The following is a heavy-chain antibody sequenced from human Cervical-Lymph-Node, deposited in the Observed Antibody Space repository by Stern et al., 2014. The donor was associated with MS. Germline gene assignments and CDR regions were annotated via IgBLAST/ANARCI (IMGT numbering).Heavy chain of an antibody. Sequence: QMQLVQSGPGLVKPSQTLSLTCAVSGGSISSDEYYWSWIRQCPGKGLEWIGYIHNSGTTYYNPSLKSRVTISVDTSKNQFSLKLRSVTAADTAVYYCSRDADGYSLVFGYWGRGTLVTVSS. CDR2: IHNSGTT. J-gene: IGHJ4*02. CDR1: GGSISSDEYY. CDR3: SRDADGYSLVFGY. V-gene: IGHV4-30-4*01. D-gene: IGHD5-24*01.